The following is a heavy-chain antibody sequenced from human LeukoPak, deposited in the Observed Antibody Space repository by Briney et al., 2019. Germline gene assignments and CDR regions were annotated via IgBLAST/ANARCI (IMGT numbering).Heavy chain of an antibody. Sequence: GGSLRLSCAASGFTVSTNYMTWVRQAPGKGLEWVSILYSGGSTYYADSVKGRFTISRDNSRNTLYLQMNSQRAEDTAVYYCVRDYDSSGFLAHWGQGTLVTVSS. J-gene: IGHJ4*02. V-gene: IGHV3-66*01. CDR1: GFTVSTNY. D-gene: IGHD3-22*01. CDR3: VRDYDSSGFLAH. CDR2: LYSGGST.